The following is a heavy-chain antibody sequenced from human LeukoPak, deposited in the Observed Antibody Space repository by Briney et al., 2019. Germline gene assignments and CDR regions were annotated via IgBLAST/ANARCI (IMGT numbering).Heavy chain of an antibody. CDR2: ISSDGSST. D-gene: IGHD5-12*01. Sequence: PGGSLRLSCAASGFAFSSYWMHWVRQAPGKGLVWVSRISSDGSSTSYADSVKGRFTISRDNSKNSLYLQMNSLRTEDTALYYCAKWATRRYFDYWGQGTLVTVSS. J-gene: IGHJ4*02. CDR1: GFAFSSYW. CDR3: AKWATRRYFDY. V-gene: IGHV3-74*01.